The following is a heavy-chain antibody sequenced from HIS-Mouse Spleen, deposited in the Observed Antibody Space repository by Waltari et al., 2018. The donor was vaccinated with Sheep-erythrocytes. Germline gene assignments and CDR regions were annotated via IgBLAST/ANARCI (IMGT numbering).Heavy chain of an antibody. CDR3: AKAKSSSLDY. Sequence: EVQLVESGGGLVQPGRSLRLSCAASGFTFDDYAMHWVRQAPGKGLEWVSGISWNSGSIGYADSVKGRFTISRDNAKNSLYLQMNSLRAEDTALYYCAKAKSSSLDYWGQGTLVTVSS. CDR2: ISWNSGSI. J-gene: IGHJ4*02. V-gene: IGHV3-9*01. CDR1: GFTFDDYA. D-gene: IGHD6-6*01.